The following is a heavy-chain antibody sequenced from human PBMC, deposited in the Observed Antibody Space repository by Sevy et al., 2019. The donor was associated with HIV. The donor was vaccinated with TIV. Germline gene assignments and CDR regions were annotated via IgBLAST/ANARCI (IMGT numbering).Heavy chain of an antibody. D-gene: IGHD3-10*01. CDR1: GFTFSDYG. CDR3: ARDKLLPVMVSMVRGALSYYFDY. CDR2: IWYDGSTK. J-gene: IGHJ4*02. V-gene: IGHV3-33*01. Sequence: GGSLRLSCAASGFTFSDYGMHWVRQTPGKGLEWVAVIWYDGSTKYYADSVKGRFTISRDNSKNTLYLKMNSLRAEDTAVYYCARDKLLPVMVSMVRGALSYYFDYWGQGTLVTVSS.